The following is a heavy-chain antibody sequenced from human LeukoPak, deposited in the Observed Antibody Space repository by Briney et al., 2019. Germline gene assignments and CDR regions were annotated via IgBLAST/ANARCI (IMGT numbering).Heavy chain of an antibody. V-gene: IGHV4-39*01. CDR3: ARLISDYYGSGSYGDY. CDR1: GGSISSSSYY. J-gene: IGHJ4*02. Sequence: SETLSLTCTVSGGSISSSSYYWGWIRQPPGKGLEWIGSIYYSGSTYYNPSLKSRVTISVDTSKNQFSLKLSSVTAADTAVYYCARLISDYYGSGSYGDYWGQGTLVTVSS. D-gene: IGHD3-10*01. CDR2: IYYSGST.